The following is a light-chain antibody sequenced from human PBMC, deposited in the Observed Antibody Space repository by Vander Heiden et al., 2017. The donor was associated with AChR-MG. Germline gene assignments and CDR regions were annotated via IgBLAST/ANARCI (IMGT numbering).Light chain of an antibody. V-gene: IGKV4-1*01. J-gene: IGKJ3*01. Sequence: DIVMTQSPDSLAVSLGERATFNCKSSQSVLYSSDNKNYLAWYQQKPGQPPKLLIYWASTRESGVPDRFSGSGSVTDFTLTISSLQAEDVAVYSCRQYYSPPFTFGPGTKVDIK. CDR2: WAS. CDR3: RQYYSPPFT. CDR1: QSVLYSSDNKNY.